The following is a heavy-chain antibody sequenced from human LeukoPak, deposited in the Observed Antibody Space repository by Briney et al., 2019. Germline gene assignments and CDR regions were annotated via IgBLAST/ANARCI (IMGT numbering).Heavy chain of an antibody. CDR1: GYTFTGYY. D-gene: IGHD6-13*01. CDR3: ARGFGRWQLAYFDY. Sequence: APVKVSCKASGYTFTGYYMHWVRQAPGQGLEWMGWINPNSGGTNYAQKFQGRVTMTRDTSISTAYMELSRLRSDDTAVYYCARGFGRWQLAYFDYWGQGTLVTVSS. V-gene: IGHV1-2*02. CDR2: INPNSGGT. J-gene: IGHJ4*02.